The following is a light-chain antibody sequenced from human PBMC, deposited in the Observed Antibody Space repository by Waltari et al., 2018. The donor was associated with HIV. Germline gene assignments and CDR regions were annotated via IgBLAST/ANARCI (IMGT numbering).Light chain of an antibody. CDR3: QQYSTTPWT. CDR1: QNVLYRSDNVLYIPDNQNC. J-gene: IGKJ1*01. CDR2: WAS. V-gene: IGKV4-1*01. Sequence: DIVMTQSPDSLAVSLGERAIINCKSSQNVLYRSDNVLYIPDNQNCLAWYQQKPGQAPKLLIYWASTRESGVPDRFIGTGSGTDFTLTISSLQAEDVAVYYCQQYSTTPWTFGQGTRVEIK.